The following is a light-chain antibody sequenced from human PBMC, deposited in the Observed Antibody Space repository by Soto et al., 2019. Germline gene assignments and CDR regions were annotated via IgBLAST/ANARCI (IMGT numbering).Light chain of an antibody. CDR3: CSFAGSYILRV. CDR1: SSDVGGYNH. J-gene: IGLJ2*01. V-gene: IGLV2-11*01. CDR2: DVT. Sequence: QSALTQPRSVSGSPGQSVTISCTGTSSDVGGYNHVSWYQHHPGKAPKVMIYDVTKRPSGVPDRFSGSKSGNTASLTISGLQAEDEADYYCCSFAGSYILRVFGRGTKLTVL.